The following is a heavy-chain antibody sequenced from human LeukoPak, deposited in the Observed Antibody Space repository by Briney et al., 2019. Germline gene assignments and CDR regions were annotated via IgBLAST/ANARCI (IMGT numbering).Heavy chain of an antibody. CDR1: GGSISSSSYF. CDR2: IYYSGST. V-gene: IGHV4-39*01. J-gene: IGHJ4*02. D-gene: IGHD6-6*01. CDR3: ARREGARPMDY. Sequence: SETLPLTCTVSGGSISSSSYFWGWIRQPPGKGLEWIGSIYYSGSTYYNPSLKSRVTISVDASKNQFSLKLSSMTAADTAVYYCARREGARPMDYWGQGILVTVSS.